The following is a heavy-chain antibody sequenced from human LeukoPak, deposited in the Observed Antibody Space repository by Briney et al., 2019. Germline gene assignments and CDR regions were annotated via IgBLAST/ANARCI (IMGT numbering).Heavy chain of an antibody. V-gene: IGHV3-33*01. Sequence: GGSLRLSCAASGFIFSNDAMHWVRQAPGKGLEWVAFIWFDGSNKHYADSVKGRFTISRDNAKNSLYLQMNSLRAEDTAVYYCVRDSYHNDSSAYRFPNWFDPWGQGKLVTVSS. CDR3: VRDSYHNDSSAYRFPNWFDP. D-gene: IGHD3-22*01. CDR2: IWFDGSNK. J-gene: IGHJ5*02. CDR1: GFIFSNDA.